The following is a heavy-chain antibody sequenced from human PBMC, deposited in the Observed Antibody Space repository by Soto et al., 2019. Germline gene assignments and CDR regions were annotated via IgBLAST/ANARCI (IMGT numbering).Heavy chain of an antibody. Sequence: EVQLLESGGGLVQPGGSLRLSCAASGFTFSSYAMSWVRQTPGKGLEWVSGISGGGGNTYYADSVTGRFTISRDNSRKTLSLQMTSLLAAATALYYRAQDRGAGGRFSGIAVAGIPSWGQGTLVTVSS. V-gene: IGHV3-23*01. CDR1: GFTFSSYA. J-gene: IGHJ5*02. CDR3: AQDRGAGGRFSGIAVAGIPS. CDR2: ISGGGGNT. D-gene: IGHD6-19*01.